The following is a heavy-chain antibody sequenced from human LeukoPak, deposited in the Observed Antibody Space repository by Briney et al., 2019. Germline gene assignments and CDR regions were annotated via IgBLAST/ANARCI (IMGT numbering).Heavy chain of an antibody. Sequence: GGSLRLSCAASGFTFSSYSMNWVRQAPGMRLEWVSYISSGSGTIYYADSVKGRFTISRDNAKNSLYLQMNSLRAEDTAVYYCAKPTQYCSSTSCAGGFIDYWGQGTLVTVSS. J-gene: IGHJ4*02. CDR1: GFTFSSYS. V-gene: IGHV3-48*01. D-gene: IGHD2-2*01. CDR2: ISSGSGTI. CDR3: AKPTQYCSSTSCAGGFIDY.